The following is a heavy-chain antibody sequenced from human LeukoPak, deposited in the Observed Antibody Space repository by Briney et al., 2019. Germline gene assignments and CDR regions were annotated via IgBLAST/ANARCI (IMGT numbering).Heavy chain of an antibody. D-gene: IGHD2-2*01. CDR3: AKSEGGVPAAMVY. Sequence: GGSLRLSCEASEFILSSYAMSWVRQAPGKGLEWVSAISGSGGSTYYADSVKGRFTISRDNSKNTLYLQMNSLRAEDTAVYYCAKSEGGVPAAMVYWGQGTLVTVSS. CDR1: EFILSSYA. V-gene: IGHV3-23*01. CDR2: ISGSGGST. J-gene: IGHJ4*02.